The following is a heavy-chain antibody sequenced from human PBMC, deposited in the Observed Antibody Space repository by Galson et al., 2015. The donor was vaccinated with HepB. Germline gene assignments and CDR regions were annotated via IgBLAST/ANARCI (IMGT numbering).Heavy chain of an antibody. CDR2: IYYSGST. D-gene: IGHD1-7*01. CDR3: ARGVEDWNSEYYYYGMDV. V-gene: IGHV4-59*01. CDR1: GGSISSYY. Sequence: SETLSLTCTVSGGSISSYYWSWIRQPPGKGLEWIGYIYYSGSTNYNPSLKSRVTISVDTSKNQFSLKLSSVTAADTAVYYCARGVEDWNSEYYYYGMDVWGQGTTVTVSS. J-gene: IGHJ6*02.